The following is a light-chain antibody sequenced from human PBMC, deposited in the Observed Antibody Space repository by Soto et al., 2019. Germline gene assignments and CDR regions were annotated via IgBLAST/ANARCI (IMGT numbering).Light chain of an antibody. Sequence: QSALTQPASVSGSPGQSITISCTGTSSDVGGYNYISWYQQHPGKAPKLMIYDVTNRPSGVSNRFSGSKSGNTASLTISGLQAEDEADYYCSSSASSRILVFGGGTQLTVL. CDR3: SSSASSRILV. CDR1: SSDVGGYNY. J-gene: IGLJ2*01. V-gene: IGLV2-14*01. CDR2: DVT.